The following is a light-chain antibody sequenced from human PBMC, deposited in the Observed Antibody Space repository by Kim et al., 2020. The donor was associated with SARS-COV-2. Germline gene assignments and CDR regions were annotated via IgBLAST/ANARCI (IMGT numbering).Light chain of an antibody. CDR1: SSNIGRNS. CDR2: TNN. J-gene: IGLJ3*02. V-gene: IGLV1-44*01. CDR3: SAWDGSLNGLV. Sequence: GQRVTISCSGSSSNIGRNSVNWYQHLPGTAPKLLLYTNNQRPSGVPDRVSGSKSGTSASLDISGLQSDDEADYYCSAWDGSLNGLVFGGGTQLTVL.